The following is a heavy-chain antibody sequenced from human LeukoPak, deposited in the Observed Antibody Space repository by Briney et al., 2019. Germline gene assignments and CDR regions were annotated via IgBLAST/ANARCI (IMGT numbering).Heavy chain of an antibody. V-gene: IGHV4-30-4*01. CDR3: ARGDDYYGSVYGMDV. CDR1: GGSISSGDYY. CDR2: IYYSGST. Sequence: SQTLSLTCTVSGGSISSGDYYWSWIRQPPGKGLEWIGYIYYSGSTYYNPSLKSRVTISVDTSKNQFSLKPSSVTAADTAVYYCARGDDYYGSVYGMDVWGKGTTVTVSS. D-gene: IGHD3-10*01. J-gene: IGHJ6*04.